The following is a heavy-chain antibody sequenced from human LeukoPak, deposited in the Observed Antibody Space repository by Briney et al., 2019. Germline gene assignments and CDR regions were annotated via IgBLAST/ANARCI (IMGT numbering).Heavy chain of an antibody. V-gene: IGHV4-59*08. CDR3: ARLGRDDDGNPHDY. D-gene: IGHD5-24*01. Sequence: SETLSLTCTVSGGSVSGYFWSWIRQSPGRALDYIGYIYYSGGTDYSPSLKSRLSISVDTSKNQFSLKLSSVTAADTAVYYCARLGRDDDGNPHDYWGQGTLVTVSS. J-gene: IGHJ4*02. CDR2: IYYSGGT. CDR1: GGSVSGYF.